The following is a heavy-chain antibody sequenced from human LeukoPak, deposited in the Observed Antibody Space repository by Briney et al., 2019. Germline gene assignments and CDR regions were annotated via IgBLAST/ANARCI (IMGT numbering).Heavy chain of an antibody. CDR1: GFAFSSYS. CDR3: ARDRDSSSWSSRRVGDYFDY. J-gene: IGHJ4*02. Sequence: GGSLRLSCAASGFAFSSYSMNWVRQAPGKGLEWVSYISSSSSTIYYADSVKGRFTISRDNAKNSLYLQMNSLRAEDTAVYYCARDRDSSSWSSRRVGDYFDYWDQGTLVTVSS. D-gene: IGHD6-13*01. V-gene: IGHV3-48*01. CDR2: ISSSSSTI.